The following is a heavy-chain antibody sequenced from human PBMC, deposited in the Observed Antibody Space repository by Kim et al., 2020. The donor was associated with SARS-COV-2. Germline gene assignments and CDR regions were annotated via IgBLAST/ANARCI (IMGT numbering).Heavy chain of an antibody. Sequence: YYADSVKGRFIISRDNSNSALHLQMNSLRAEDAAVYYCARYFGSSGSEFHHWGQGTLVTVSS. J-gene: IGHJ1*01. CDR3: ARYFGSSGSEFHH. D-gene: IGHD3-22*01. V-gene: IGHV3-23*01.